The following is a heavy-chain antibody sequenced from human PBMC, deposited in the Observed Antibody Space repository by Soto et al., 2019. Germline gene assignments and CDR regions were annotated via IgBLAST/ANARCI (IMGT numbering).Heavy chain of an antibody. J-gene: IGHJ6*02. V-gene: IGHV4-39*01. D-gene: IGHD2-21*01. CDR2: IYYSGST. Sequence: NPSETLSLTCSVSGGSIITSYYWGWIRQPPGKGLEWIGSIYYSGSTYYNPSLKSRVTIFVDTSKSQFSLMLGSVTAADTAVCYCARHDWARFYGMDVWGQGTTVTVSS. CDR3: ARHDWARFYGMDV. CDR1: GGSIITSYY.